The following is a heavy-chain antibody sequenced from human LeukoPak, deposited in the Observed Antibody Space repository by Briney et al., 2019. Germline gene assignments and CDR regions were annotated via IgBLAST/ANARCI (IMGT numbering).Heavy chain of an antibody. D-gene: IGHD2-15*01. CDR1: GYSFIRNW. J-gene: IGHJ4*02. Sequence: GESLKISCKGSGYSFIRNWIGWVRQMPGKGLEWMAIIYPGDSDTRYSPSFQGQVTISADKSISTAYLQWSSLPASDTPMYYCARLGTSATYFEFWGQGTLVTVSS. V-gene: IGHV5-51*01. CDR2: IYPGDSDT. CDR3: ARLGTSATYFEF.